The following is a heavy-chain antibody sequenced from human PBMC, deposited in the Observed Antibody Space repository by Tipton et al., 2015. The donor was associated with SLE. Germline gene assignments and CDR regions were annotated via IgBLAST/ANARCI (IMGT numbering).Heavy chain of an antibody. Sequence: SLRLSCAASGFTFDDYAMHWVRQAPGKGLEWVSGISWNSGSIGYADSVKGRFTISRDNAKNSLYLQMNSLRAEDTALYYCAKDTLGWLQLGYFDYWGQGTLVTVSS. D-gene: IGHD5-24*01. CDR1: GFTFDDYA. CDR2: ISWNSGSI. V-gene: IGHV3-9*01. J-gene: IGHJ4*02. CDR3: AKDTLGWLQLGYFDY.